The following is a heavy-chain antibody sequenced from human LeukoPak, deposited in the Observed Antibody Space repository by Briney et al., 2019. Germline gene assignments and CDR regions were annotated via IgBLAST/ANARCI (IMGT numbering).Heavy chain of an antibody. Sequence: GGSLRLSCAASGFTVSSNCMSWVRQAPGKGLEWVSIIYSGGSTYYADSVKGRFTISRDNSKNTLYLQMNSLRAEDTAVYYCARGYRWAAPCDSWGQGTLVTVSS. CDR2: IYSGGST. V-gene: IGHV3-66*01. D-gene: IGHD3-16*02. J-gene: IGHJ4*02. CDR1: GFTVSSNC. CDR3: ARGYRWAAPCDS.